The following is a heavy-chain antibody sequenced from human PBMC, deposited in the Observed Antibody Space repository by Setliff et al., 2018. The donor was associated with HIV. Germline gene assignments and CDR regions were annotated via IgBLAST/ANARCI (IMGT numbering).Heavy chain of an antibody. V-gene: IGHV4-4*07. CDR2: IYSSGST. CDR3: ARVCITYWYSIPRDYYYYMDV. Sequence: PSETLSLTCTVSGDSISSYYWSWIRQPAGKGLEWIGRIYSSGSTKYNPSLNSRVTMSVDKSRNQFSLKVSSVTAADTAVYYCARVCITYWYSIPRDYYYYMDVWGEGTTVTVSS. D-gene: IGHD2-8*02. CDR1: GDSISSYY. J-gene: IGHJ6*03.